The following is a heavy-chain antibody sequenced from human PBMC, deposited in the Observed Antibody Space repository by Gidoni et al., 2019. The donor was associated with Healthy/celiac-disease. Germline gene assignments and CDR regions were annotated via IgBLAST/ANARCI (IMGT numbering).Heavy chain of an antibody. D-gene: IGHD3-22*01. CDR3: ARDPYYYDSSGYYYISRKNPWRWYFDL. Sequence: EVQLVESGGGLVQPGGALRLSCAASGFPFSSYTTNWVRPGPGRGLEWVSYISSSSSTIYYADSVKGRFTISRDNAKNSLYLQMNSLRAEDTAVYYCARDPYYYDSSGYYYISRKNPWRWYFDLWGRGTLVTVSS. V-gene: IGHV3-48*01. CDR2: ISSSSSTI. J-gene: IGHJ2*01. CDR1: GFPFSSYT.